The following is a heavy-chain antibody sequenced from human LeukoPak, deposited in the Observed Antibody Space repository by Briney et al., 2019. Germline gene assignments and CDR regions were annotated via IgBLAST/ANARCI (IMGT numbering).Heavy chain of an antibody. CDR3: ARDQGDMVRGVIRARYYFDY. D-gene: IGHD3-10*01. J-gene: IGHJ4*02. Sequence: SETLSLTCTVSGGSISSYYWSWIRQPPGKGLEWIGYIYYSGSTNYNPSLKSRVTISVDTSKNQFSLKLSSVTAADTAVYYCARDQGDMVRGVIRARYYFDYWGQGTLVTVSS. CDR1: GGSISSYY. V-gene: IGHV4-59*01. CDR2: IYYSGST.